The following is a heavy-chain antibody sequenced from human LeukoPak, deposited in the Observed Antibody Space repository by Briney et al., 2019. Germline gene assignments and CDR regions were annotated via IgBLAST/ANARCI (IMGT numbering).Heavy chain of an antibody. D-gene: IGHD3-10*02. CDR3: AKPPRGDVRGNAFDI. CDR2: TRYDGSHD. J-gene: IGHJ3*02. V-gene: IGHV3-30*02. Sequence: PGGSLRLSCAASGFSFSNYGMHWVRQTPGKGLEWAAFTRYDGSHDYYADSVKGRFTISRDNSKNTLYLQMNSLRAEDTAVYYCAKPPRGDVRGNAFDIWGQGTMVTVSS. CDR1: GFSFSNYG.